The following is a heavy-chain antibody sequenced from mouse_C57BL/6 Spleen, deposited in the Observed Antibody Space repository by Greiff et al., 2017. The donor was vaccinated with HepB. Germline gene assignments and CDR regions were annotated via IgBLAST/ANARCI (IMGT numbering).Heavy chain of an antibody. CDR2: IGPETGGT. D-gene: IGHD1-1*01. J-gene: IGHJ2*01. Sequence: QVQLQQSGAELVRPGASVTLSCKASGYTFTDYEMHWVKQTPVHGLEWIGAIGPETGGTAYNQKFKGKAILTADKSSSTAYMELRSLTSEDSAVYYCTRDGFITTVVELDYWGQGTTLTVSS. CDR3: TRDGFITTVVELDY. CDR1: GYTFTDYE. V-gene: IGHV1-15*01.